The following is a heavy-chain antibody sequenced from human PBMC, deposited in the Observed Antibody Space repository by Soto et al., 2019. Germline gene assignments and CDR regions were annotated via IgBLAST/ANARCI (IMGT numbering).Heavy chain of an antibody. Sequence: SQTLSLTCAICGDSVSSSSAAWNWIRQSPSRGLEWLGRTYYRSKWYNDYAVSVKSRITINPDTSKNQLSLQLNSVTPEDKAAYYCARGGSSRGAYFDYWGQGTLVTVSS. CDR3: ARGGSSRGAYFDY. CDR2: TYYRSKWYN. CDR1: GDSVSSSSAA. D-gene: IGHD6-6*01. V-gene: IGHV6-1*01. J-gene: IGHJ4*02.